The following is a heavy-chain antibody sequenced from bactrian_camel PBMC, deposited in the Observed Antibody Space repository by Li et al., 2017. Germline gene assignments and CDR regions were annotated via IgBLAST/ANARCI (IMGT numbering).Heavy chain of an antibody. CDR2: IGTDGTT. CDR3: AAAVGLPDLLRGGYLSARSYDY. CDR1: GATMSSFC. J-gene: IGHJ4*01. V-gene: IGHV3S55*01. D-gene: IGHD3*01. Sequence: HVQLVESGGDSAQAGGSLKLSCALSGATMSSFCMAWFRQRTGKEREGVAGIGTDGTTNYADSVRDRFTISRDNAKNTLYLQMNSLKPEDTAMYYCAAAVGLPDLLRGGYLSARSYDYWGHGTQVTVS.